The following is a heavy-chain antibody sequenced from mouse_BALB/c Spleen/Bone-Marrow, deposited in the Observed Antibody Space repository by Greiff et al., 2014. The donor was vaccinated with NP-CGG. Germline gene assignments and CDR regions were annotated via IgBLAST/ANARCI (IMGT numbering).Heavy chain of an antibody. CDR3: AAYYYGSSQFAY. J-gene: IGHJ3*01. V-gene: IGHV14-3*02. CDR1: GFNIKDTY. Sequence: VQLKESGAELVKPGASVKLSCTASGFNIKDTYMHLVKQRPEQGLEWIGRIDPANGNTKYDPKFQGKATITADTSSNTAYLQLSSLTSEDTAVYYCAAYYYGSSQFAYWGQGTLVTVSA. D-gene: IGHD1-1*01. CDR2: IDPANGNT.